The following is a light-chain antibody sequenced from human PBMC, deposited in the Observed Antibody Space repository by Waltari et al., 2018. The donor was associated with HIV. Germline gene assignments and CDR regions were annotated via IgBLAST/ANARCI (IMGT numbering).Light chain of an antibody. V-gene: IGLV3-25*03. Sequence: SYELTQPPSVSVSPGQTARITCSGDALPKQYAYWYQQKPGQAPVLVIYKDSERPSGSPERFSGSSSGTTVTLTISGVQAEDEADYYCQSADTSGTHVVFGGGTKLTVL. CDR1: ALPKQY. CDR3: QSADTSGTHVV. CDR2: KDS. J-gene: IGLJ2*01.